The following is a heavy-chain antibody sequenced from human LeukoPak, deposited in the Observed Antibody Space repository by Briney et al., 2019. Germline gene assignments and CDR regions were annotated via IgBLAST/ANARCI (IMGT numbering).Heavy chain of an antibody. V-gene: IGHV3-48*02. CDR1: GASISRYF. D-gene: IGHD6-19*01. CDR2: ISSSGSTI. J-gene: IGHJ4*02. Sequence: PSETLSLTCTVSGASISRYFWNWVRQAPGKGLEWVSYISSSGSTIYYADSVKGRFTISRDNAKNSLYLQMNSLRDEDTAVYYCAREGKQWLEYYFDYWGQGTLVTVSS. CDR3: AREGKQWLEYYFDY.